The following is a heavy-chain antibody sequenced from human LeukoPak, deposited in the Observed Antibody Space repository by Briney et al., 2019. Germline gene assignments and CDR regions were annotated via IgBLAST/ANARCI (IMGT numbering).Heavy chain of an antibody. D-gene: IGHD1-26*01. CDR3: ARDSSGSPPYYYYGMDV. CDR1: GGSISSGSYY. CDR2: IYTSGST. Sequence: SQTLSLTSTVSGGSISSGSYYWSWIRQPAGKGLEWIGRIYTSGSTNYNPSLKSRVTISVDTSKNQFSLKLSSVTAADTAVYYCARDSSGSPPYYYYGMDVWGQGTTVTVSS. V-gene: IGHV4-61*02. J-gene: IGHJ6*02.